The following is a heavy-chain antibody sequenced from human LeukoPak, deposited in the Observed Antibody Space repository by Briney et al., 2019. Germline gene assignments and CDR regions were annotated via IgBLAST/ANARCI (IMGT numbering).Heavy chain of an antibody. Sequence: ASVKVSCKASGYTFTSYGISWVRQAPGQGLEWMGWISAYNGNTNYAQKLQGRVTMTTDTSTSTAYMELRSLRSDDTAVYYCASDRQKYYYGSGSYYNRASDAFDIWGQGTMVTVSS. CDR3: ASDRQKYYYGSGSYYNRASDAFDI. V-gene: IGHV1-18*01. J-gene: IGHJ3*02. D-gene: IGHD3-10*01. CDR1: GYTFTSYG. CDR2: ISAYNGNT.